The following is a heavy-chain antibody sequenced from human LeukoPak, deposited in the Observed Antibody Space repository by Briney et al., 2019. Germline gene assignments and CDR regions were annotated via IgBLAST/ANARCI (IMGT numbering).Heavy chain of an antibody. D-gene: IGHD3-10*01. CDR2: IYPDDSDT. J-gene: IGHJ4*02. V-gene: IGHV5-51*01. CDR1: GYTFTKFW. CDR3: VRGKGSGTYYGFDY. Sequence: GESLKISCETSGYTFTKFWVGWVRQTPGKGLEWLGMIYPDDSDTRYSPSFQGQVTISVDKSISIVYLHWSSLKASDTAIYYCVRGKGSGTYYGFDYWGQGTVVSVVS.